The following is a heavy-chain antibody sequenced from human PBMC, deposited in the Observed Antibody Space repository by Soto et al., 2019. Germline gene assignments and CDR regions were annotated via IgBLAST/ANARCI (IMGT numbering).Heavy chain of an antibody. J-gene: IGHJ4*02. Sequence: SVKVSCKASGGTFSSYAISWVRQAPGQGLEWMGGIIPIFGTTKHAQKFQGRVTSTADESTSTVYMELSRLTSEDTALYYCARNHYYDRSGYYYFDYWGQGTPVTASS. CDR1: GGTFSSYA. CDR3: ARNHYYDRSGYYYFDY. CDR2: IIPIFGTT. V-gene: IGHV1-69*13. D-gene: IGHD3-22*01.